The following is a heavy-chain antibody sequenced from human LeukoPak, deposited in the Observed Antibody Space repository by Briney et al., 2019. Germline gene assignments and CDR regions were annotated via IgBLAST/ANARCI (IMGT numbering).Heavy chain of an antibody. V-gene: IGHV4-4*09. CDR2: IYTTGGT. CDR3: ARHAGPYNWNYGFFDY. Sequence: SETLSLTCTVSGVSISSYYWSWIRQPPGKGLEWIGYIYTTGGTNYDPSLKGRVTISVDTSKNQFSLKLSSVTAPDTAVYYCARHAGPYNWNYGFFDYWGQGTLVTVSS. D-gene: IGHD1-7*01. J-gene: IGHJ4*02. CDR1: GVSISSYY.